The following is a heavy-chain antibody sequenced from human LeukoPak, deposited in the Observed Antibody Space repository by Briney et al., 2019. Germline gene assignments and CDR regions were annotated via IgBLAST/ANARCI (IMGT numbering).Heavy chain of an antibody. J-gene: IGHJ4*02. CDR1: GFTFSSYW. CDR2: INSDGSST. Sequence: GGSLRLSCAASGFTFSSYWMHWVRQAPGKGLVWVSRINSDGSSTSYADSVKGRFTISRDNAKNTLYLQMNSLRAEDTAVYYCARVGVSGYCSGGSCRATDYWGQGTLVTVSS. D-gene: IGHD2-15*01. CDR3: ARVGVSGYCSGGSCRATDY. V-gene: IGHV3-74*01.